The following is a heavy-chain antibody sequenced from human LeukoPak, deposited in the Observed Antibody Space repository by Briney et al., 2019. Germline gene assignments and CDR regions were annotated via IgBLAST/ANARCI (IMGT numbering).Heavy chain of an antibody. Sequence: GGSVRLSCVASKFTFSSYWMSWVRQAPGKGLEWVANIKRDGSEEYYVDSVEGRFTISRDNAKNSLYLQMNSLRAEDTAVYYCARDPYSNLIGAFDIWGQGTMVTVSS. J-gene: IGHJ3*02. CDR1: KFTFSSYW. V-gene: IGHV3-7*04. CDR2: IKRDGSEE. D-gene: IGHD6-13*01. CDR3: ARDPYSNLIGAFDI.